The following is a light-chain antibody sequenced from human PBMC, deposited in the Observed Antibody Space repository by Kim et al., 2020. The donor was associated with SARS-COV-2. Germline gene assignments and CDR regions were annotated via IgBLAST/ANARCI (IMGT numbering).Light chain of an antibody. V-gene: IGKV1-5*03. CDR1: QSISSW. J-gene: IGKJ2*02. CDR2: KAS. CDR3: QHPGT. Sequence: PSTLSASVGDRVTITCRASQSISSWLAWYQQKPGKAPKLLIYKASSLESGVPPRFSGSGSGTEFTLTISSLQPDDFATYYCQHPGTFGQGTKLEI.